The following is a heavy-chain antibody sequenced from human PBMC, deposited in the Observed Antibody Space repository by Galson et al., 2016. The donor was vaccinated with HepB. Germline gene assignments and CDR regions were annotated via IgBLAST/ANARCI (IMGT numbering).Heavy chain of an antibody. CDR2: VSDSGST. Sequence: SETLSLTCSISGGSLTTYYLNWIRQPPGKGLEWIGNVSDSGSTTYNPSLESRVTISIDPSKKQFSLKLTSVTAADTAVYYCARLITQYCTASACTSHDINWFDSWGPGALVIVSS. CDR3: ARLITQYCTASACTSHDINWFDS. V-gene: IGHV4-59*01. CDR1: GGSLTTYY. D-gene: IGHD2-8*02. J-gene: IGHJ5*01.